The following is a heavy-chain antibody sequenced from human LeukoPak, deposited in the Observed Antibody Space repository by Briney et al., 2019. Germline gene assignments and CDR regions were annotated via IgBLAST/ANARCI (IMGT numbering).Heavy chain of an antibody. CDR3: AREHYRYFLQ. V-gene: IGHV3-7*03. Sequence: GGSLRLSCAGSGLTFNSLWLSWVRQVPGKGLEWVATINPDGTEQHYVDSERGRFSISRDTVKNLLYLQVNSLRAEDTAVYYCAREHYRYFLQWGQGTLVTVSS. CDR1: GLTFNSLW. D-gene: IGHD3-16*02. J-gene: IGHJ1*01. CDR2: INPDGTEQ.